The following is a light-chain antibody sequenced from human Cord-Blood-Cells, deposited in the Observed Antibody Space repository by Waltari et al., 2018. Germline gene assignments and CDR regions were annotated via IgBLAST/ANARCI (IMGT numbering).Light chain of an antibody. CDR2: GAS. J-gene: IGKJ1*01. Sequence: EIVLTQSPGTLSLSPVERATLSCKASQSVSSSYLACYQQKPGQAPRLLFYGASSRATGIPDRFSGSGSGTDFTLTSSRLEPEDCSVYYCQQYGSSPRTFGQGTKVEIK. V-gene: IGKV3-20*01. CDR3: QQYGSSPRT. CDR1: QSVSSSY.